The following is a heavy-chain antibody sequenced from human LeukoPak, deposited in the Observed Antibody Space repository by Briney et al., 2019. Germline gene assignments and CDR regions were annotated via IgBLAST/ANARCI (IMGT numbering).Heavy chain of an antibody. CDR1: GGSISSSSYY. Sequence: PSETLSLTCTVSGGSISSSSYYWGWVRQPPGKGLEWIGSMYYSGSTYYNPSLKRRVTISVDTSKNQFSLKLSSVTAADTAVYYCARSDFGDYKSYYFDYWGQGTLVTVSS. CDR3: ARSDFGDYKSYYFDY. D-gene: IGHD4-17*01. CDR2: MYYSGST. J-gene: IGHJ4*02. V-gene: IGHV4-39*01.